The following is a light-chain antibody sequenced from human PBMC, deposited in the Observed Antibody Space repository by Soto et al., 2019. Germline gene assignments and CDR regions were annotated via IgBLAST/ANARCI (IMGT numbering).Light chain of an antibody. V-gene: IGKV3-15*01. CDR2: GAS. CDR1: QSVSSN. J-gene: IGKJ4*01. Sequence: DIVMTQSPATLSVSPGDRATLSCRASQSVSSNLAWYQQKPGQAPRLLIYGASTRATGIPARFSGSGSGTEFTLTISSLQSEDFAVYYCQQYNNWPPTFGGGTKVEIK. CDR3: QQYNNWPPT.